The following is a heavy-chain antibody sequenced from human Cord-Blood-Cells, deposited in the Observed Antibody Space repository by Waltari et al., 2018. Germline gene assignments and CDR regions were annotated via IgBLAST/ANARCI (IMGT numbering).Heavy chain of an antibody. CDR2: IYYSGST. J-gene: IGHJ5*02. CDR1: GGSISSSSYY. CDR3: ARHERPYNWNDGRFDP. D-gene: IGHD1-20*01. Sequence: QLQLQVSGPGLVPPSETLSFTSPVSGGSISSSSYYWGRIRQPPGKGLEWIGSIYYSGSTYYNPSLKSRVTISVDTSKNQFSLKLSSVTAADTAVYYCARHERPYNWNDGRFDPWGQGTLVTVSS. V-gene: IGHV4-39*07.